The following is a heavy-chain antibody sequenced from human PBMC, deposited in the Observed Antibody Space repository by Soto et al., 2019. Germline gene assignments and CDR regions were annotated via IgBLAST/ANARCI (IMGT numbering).Heavy chain of an antibody. D-gene: IGHD3-16*02. CDR2: INHSGST. CDR3: ARGYRPDYIWGSYRPRAGWFDP. Sequence: QVQLQQWGAGLLKPSETLSLTCAVYGGSFSGYSWCWIRQPPWQGLEWCWEINHSGSTNYNPSHKSRATISVDPSMNQFSLKLSSVTAADTAVYYCARGYRPDYIWGSYRPRAGWFDPLGQGTLVTVSS. CDR1: GGSFSGYS. V-gene: IGHV4-34*01. J-gene: IGHJ5*02.